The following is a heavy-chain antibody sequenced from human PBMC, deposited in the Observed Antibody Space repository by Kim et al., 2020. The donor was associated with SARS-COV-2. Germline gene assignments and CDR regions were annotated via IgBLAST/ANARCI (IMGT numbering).Heavy chain of an antibody. J-gene: IGHJ5*02. V-gene: IGHV3-21*01. D-gene: IGHD6-13*01. CDR3: ARVLKQLRGNWFDP. Sequence: DSVKGRFTISRDNAKYSLYLQMNSRRAEDTAVYYCARVLKQLRGNWFDPWGQGTLVTVSS.